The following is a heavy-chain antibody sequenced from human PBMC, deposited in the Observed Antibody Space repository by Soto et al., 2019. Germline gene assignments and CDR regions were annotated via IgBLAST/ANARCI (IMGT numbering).Heavy chain of an antibody. D-gene: IGHD2-15*01. CDR3: ARGEELLLGYYYYSYTAV. CDR1: GYTFTSYD. V-gene: IGHV1-8*01. CDR2: MNPNSGNT. J-gene: IGHJ6*03. Sequence: ASVKVSCKASGYTFTSYDINWVRQATGQGLEWMGWMNPNSGNTGYAQKFQGRVTMTRNTSISTAYMELSSLRSEDTAVYYFARGEELLLGYYYYSYTAVWRKGTTVTVSS.